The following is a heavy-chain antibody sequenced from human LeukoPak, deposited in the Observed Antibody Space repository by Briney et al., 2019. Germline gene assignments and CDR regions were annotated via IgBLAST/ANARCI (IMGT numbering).Heavy chain of an antibody. CDR1: GYTFTGYY. Sequence: ASVKLSFTASGYTFTGYYIQWVRQAPGQGLEWMGWSNPGGTNYAQKFQGRVTMTRDSSISTAYMELRSLRSDDTAVYYCARGVVAATFYYYMDVWGKGTTVTVS. CDR3: ARGVVAATFYYYMDV. V-gene: IGHV1-2*02. CDR2: SNPGGT. D-gene: IGHD2-15*01. J-gene: IGHJ6*03.